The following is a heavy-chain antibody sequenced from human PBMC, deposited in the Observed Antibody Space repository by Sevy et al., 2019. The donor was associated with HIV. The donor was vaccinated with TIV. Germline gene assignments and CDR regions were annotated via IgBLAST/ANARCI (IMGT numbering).Heavy chain of an antibody. CDR2: INWFGTII. CDR3: AKDFAQGGTLNFYYYRMDF. CDR1: GFNFNDYA. Sequence: GGSLRLSCIASGFNFNDYAMHWVRQVPGKGLEWVSGINWFGTIIGYGDSVKGRFTISRDNARKSVYLEMNSLSPEHTALYYCAKDFAQGGTLNFYYYRMDFWGQGTTVTVSS. V-gene: IGHV3-9*01. D-gene: IGHD3-16*01. J-gene: IGHJ6*02.